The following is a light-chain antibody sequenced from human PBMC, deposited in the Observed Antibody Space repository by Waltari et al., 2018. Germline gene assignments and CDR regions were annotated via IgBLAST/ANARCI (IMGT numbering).Light chain of an antibody. CDR2: HNN. V-gene: IGLV1-40*01. CDR3: QSYDGSLGGAV. Sequence: QSVLTQPPSVSGAPGQRGTISCTGSSSNIRAGYDVHWYQQLPGTAPKLLIYHNNNRPSGVPDRFSGSKSGTSASLAITGLQAEDEADYYCQSYDGSLGGAVFGGGTQLTVL. J-gene: IGLJ7*01. CDR1: SSNIRAGYD.